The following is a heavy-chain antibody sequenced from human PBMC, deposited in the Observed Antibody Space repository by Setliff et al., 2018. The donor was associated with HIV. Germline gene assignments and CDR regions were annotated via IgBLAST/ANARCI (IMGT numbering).Heavy chain of an antibody. D-gene: IGHD3-22*01. CDR1: GYTFTSYG. Sequence: GASVKVSCKASGYTFTSYGISWVRQAPGQGLEWMGWISAYNGNTNYAQKLQGRVTMTTDTSTSTAYMELRSLRSDDTAVYYCASLGDEYYDSSGYPDAFDIWGQGTMVTVSS. V-gene: IGHV1-18*01. CDR2: ISAYNGNT. CDR3: ASLGDEYYDSSGYPDAFDI. J-gene: IGHJ3*02.